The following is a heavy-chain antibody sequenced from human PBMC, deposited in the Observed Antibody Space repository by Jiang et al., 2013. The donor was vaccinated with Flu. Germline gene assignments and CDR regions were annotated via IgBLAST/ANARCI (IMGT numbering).Heavy chain of an antibody. CDR3: AKGQTVAGEFDQ. Sequence: QLVESGGGVVQPGRSLRLSCEASGLIFSIYSMHWVRQAPGKGLEWVASISYDGSDKDYADSVKGRFTISRDNSENTVYLQMNSLRLEDTAVYYCAKGQTVAGEFDQWGQGALVTVSS. V-gene: IGHV3-30*18. J-gene: IGHJ4*02. CDR2: ISYDGSDK. D-gene: IGHD6-19*01. CDR1: GLIFSIYS.